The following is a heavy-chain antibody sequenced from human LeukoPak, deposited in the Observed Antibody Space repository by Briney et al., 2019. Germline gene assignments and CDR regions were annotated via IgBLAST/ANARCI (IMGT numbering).Heavy chain of an antibody. Sequence: ASVKVSCKASGYTFTNYGISWVRQAPGQGLEWMGWISAYNGNTNYAQKVQGRVTMTTDTSTSTAYMELRSLRSDDTAVYYCARDIAAAGTFTEFDYWGQGTLVTVSS. CDR3: ARDIAAAGTFTEFDY. CDR1: GYTFTNYG. J-gene: IGHJ4*02. CDR2: ISAYNGNT. V-gene: IGHV1-18*01. D-gene: IGHD6-13*01.